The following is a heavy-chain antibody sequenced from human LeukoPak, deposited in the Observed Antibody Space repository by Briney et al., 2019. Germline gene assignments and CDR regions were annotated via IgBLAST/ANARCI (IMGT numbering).Heavy chain of an antibody. Sequence: SETLSLTCTVSGGSISSGGYYWSWIRQPPGKGLEWIGEINHSGSTNYNPSLKSRVTISVDTSKNQFSLKLSSVTAADTAVYYCARAPLDIVVVPAAIPTEYYYYYGVDVWGQGTTVTVSS. CDR2: INHSGST. CDR3: ARAPLDIVVVPAAIPTEYYYYYGVDV. V-gene: IGHV4-39*07. J-gene: IGHJ6*02. CDR1: GGSISSGGYY. D-gene: IGHD2-2*02.